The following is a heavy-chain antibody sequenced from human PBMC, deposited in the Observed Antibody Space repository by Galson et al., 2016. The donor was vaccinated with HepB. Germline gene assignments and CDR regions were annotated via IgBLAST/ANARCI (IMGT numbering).Heavy chain of an antibody. CDR2: ITPNNGGT. CDR1: GYTYTVYS. D-gene: IGHD3-10*01. Sequence: SVKVSCKASGYTYTVYSIHWVRQAPGRGLEWMGWITPNNGGTNYAQKFQGRVTMTRDTSISTTYMEMTRLNSDDTAIYFCARVGYYGSGTFDSWGQGTLVTVSS. CDR3: ARVGYYGSGTFDS. V-gene: IGHV1-2*02. J-gene: IGHJ4*02.